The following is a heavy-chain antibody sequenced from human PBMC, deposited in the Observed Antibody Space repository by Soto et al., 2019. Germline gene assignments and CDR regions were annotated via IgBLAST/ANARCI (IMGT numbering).Heavy chain of an antibody. V-gene: IGHV4-34*01. CDR3: ARVVRGTATTVGDAFDI. J-gene: IGHJ3*02. Sequence: QVQLQQWGAGLLKPSETLSLTCAVYGGFVTSGSYYWSWIRQPPGKGLEWIGEKSHSGGTHFNPPDTSRVTISVATSKNEFTLKMSSVTAAYTALYYCARVVRGTATTVGDAFDIWGPGTMVTVSS. D-gene: IGHD1-1*01. CDR1: GGFVTSGSYY. CDR2: KSHSGGT.